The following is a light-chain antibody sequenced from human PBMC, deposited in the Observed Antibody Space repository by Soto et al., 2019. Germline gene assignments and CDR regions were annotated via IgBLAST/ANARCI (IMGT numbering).Light chain of an antibody. J-gene: IGLJ2*01. CDR1: SSNIGNNY. Sequence: QSVLTQPPSVSAAPGKKVTISCSGSSSNIGNNYVSWYQQLPGTAPKLLIYDNNKRPSGIPDRFSGSKSGTSATLGITGLQTGNEADYYCGTWDSSLSAGNVVFGGGTQLTVL. V-gene: IGLV1-51*01. CDR2: DNN. CDR3: GTWDSSLSAGNVV.